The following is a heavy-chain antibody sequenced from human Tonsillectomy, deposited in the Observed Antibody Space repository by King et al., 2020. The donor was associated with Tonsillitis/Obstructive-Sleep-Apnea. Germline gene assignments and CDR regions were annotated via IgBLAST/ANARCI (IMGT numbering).Heavy chain of an antibody. CDR1: GFTFSSYS. J-gene: IGHJ4*02. D-gene: IGHD2/OR15-2a*01. CDR3: ARDPKDGSFVDY. V-gene: IGHV3-21*01. CDR2: ISSRSNYI. Sequence: VQLVESGGGLVKPGGSLRLSCAASGFTFSSYSMNWVRQTPGKGLEWVSSISSRSNYIEYADSVKGRFTSSRDNAKRALYLQMNSLRADDTAVYYCARDPKDGSFVDYWGRGTLVTVSS.